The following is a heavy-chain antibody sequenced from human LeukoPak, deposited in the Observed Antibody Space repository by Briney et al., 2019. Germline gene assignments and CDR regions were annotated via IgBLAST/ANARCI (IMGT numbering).Heavy chain of an antibody. Sequence: SETLSLTCTVSGGSVSSGSYYWRWIRQPPGKGLEWIGYIYHSGSTYYNPSLKSRVTISVGRSKNQFSLKLSSVTAADTAVYYCARGLELLFDYWGQGTLVTVSS. CDR3: ARGLELLFDY. V-gene: IGHV4-30-2*01. J-gene: IGHJ4*02. D-gene: IGHD1-26*01. CDR1: GGSVSSGSYY. CDR2: IYHSGST.